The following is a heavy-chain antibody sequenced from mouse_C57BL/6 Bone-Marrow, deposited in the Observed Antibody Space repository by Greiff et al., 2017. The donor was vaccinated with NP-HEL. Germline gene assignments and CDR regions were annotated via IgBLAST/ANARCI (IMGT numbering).Heavy chain of an antibody. Sequence: QVQLQQSGPELVKPGASVKLSCKASGYTFTSYDINWVKQRPGQGLEWIGWIYPRDGSTKYNEKFKGKATLTVDTSSSTAYMELHSLTSEDSAVYVCARVAGGYYGGYFDVWGTGTTVTVSS. CDR3: ARVAGGYYGGYFDV. CDR2: IYPRDGST. J-gene: IGHJ1*03. V-gene: IGHV1-85*01. D-gene: IGHD2-3*01. CDR1: GYTFTSYD.